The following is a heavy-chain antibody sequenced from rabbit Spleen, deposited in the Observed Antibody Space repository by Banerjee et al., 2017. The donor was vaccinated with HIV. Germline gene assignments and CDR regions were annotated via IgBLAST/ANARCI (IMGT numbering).Heavy chain of an antibody. Sequence: QQQLKETGGGLVQPEGSLTLTCTASGFSFSSSHYMCWVRQAPGKGLEWIACIGVGSSDTTYYASWAKGRFTISKTSSTTVTLQMTSLTVADTATCFCARRDYSGDYIGAYNLWGPGTLVTVS. J-gene: IGHJ4*01. D-gene: IGHD1-1*01. CDR3: ARRDYSGDYIGAYNL. CDR1: GFSFSSSHY. V-gene: IGHV1S45*01. CDR2: IGVGSSDTT.